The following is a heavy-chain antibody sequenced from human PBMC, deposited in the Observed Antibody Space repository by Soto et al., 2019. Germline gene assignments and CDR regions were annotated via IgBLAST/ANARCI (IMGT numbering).Heavy chain of an antibody. D-gene: IGHD6-19*01. Sequence: SVKVSCKASGGTLSSYAISWVRQAPGQGLEWMGGIIPIFGTANYAQKFQGRVTITADKSTSTAYMELSSLRSEDTAVYYCARGSIAVAGTYYYGMDVWGQGTTVTVSS. J-gene: IGHJ6*02. V-gene: IGHV1-69*06. CDR3: ARGSIAVAGTYYYGMDV. CDR2: IIPIFGTA. CDR1: GGTLSSYA.